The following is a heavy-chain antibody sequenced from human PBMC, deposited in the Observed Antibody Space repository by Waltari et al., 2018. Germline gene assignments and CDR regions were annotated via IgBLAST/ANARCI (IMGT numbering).Heavy chain of an antibody. CDR1: GDSIRTYY. Sequence: QVQLQESGPGLVKPSETLSLTCTVSGDSIRTYYWSWIRQPPGKGLEWIGYIYYTGNTHYNPSLKSRVTISIDTSKNQFSLGLNSVTAADTAVYYCARLATYNWLDPWGQGTLVTVSS. CDR2: IYYTGNT. V-gene: IGHV4-59*01. J-gene: IGHJ5*02. CDR3: ARLATYNWLDP.